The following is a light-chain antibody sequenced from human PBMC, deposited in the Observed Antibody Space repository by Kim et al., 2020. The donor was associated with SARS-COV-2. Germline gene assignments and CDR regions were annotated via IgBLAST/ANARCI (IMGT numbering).Light chain of an antibody. V-gene: IGKV1-5*03. J-gene: IGKJ2*01. Sequence: DIQMTQSPSTLSASVGDRVTITCRASQSISSWLAWYQQKPGKAPKLLIYKASSLESGVPSRFSGSGSGTEFTLTISSLQPDDFATYYCQPYNTKYTFGQGTKLEI. CDR1: QSISSW. CDR2: KAS. CDR3: QPYNTKYT.